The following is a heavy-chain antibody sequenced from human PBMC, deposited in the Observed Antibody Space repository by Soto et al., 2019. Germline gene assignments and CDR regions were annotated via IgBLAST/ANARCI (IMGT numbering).Heavy chain of an antibody. Sequence: ASVKVSCKASGGTFSSYAISWVRQAPGQGLEWMGGIIPIFGTANYAQKFQGRVTITADESTSTAYMELSSLRSEDTAVYYCAREDGRYFDWLGPRYGMDVWGQGTTVTVSS. V-gene: IGHV1-69*13. CDR1: GGTFSSYA. D-gene: IGHD3-9*01. CDR3: AREDGRYFDWLGPRYGMDV. J-gene: IGHJ6*02. CDR2: IIPIFGTA.